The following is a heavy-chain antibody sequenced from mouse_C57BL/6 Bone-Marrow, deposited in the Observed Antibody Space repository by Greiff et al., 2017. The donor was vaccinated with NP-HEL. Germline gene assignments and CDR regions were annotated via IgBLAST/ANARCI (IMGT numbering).Heavy chain of an antibody. Sequence: QVQLQQSGPELVKPGASVKISCKASGYAFSSSWMNWVKQWPGKGLEWIGRIYPGDGDTNYNGKFKGKATLTAYKTSSTAYMQLRSLTSEDSAVYFCAGRWLLSYWGQGTLVTVSA. CDR1: GYAFSSSW. V-gene: IGHV1-82*01. CDR2: IYPGDGDT. J-gene: IGHJ3*01. CDR3: AGRWLLSY. D-gene: IGHD2-3*01.